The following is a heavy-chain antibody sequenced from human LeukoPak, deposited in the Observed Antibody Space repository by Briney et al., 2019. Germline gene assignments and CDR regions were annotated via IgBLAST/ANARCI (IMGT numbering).Heavy chain of an antibody. CDR3: ARARRWLQLGFGY. J-gene: IGHJ4*02. CDR2: IYYSGST. D-gene: IGHD5-24*01. Sequence: SETLSLTCTVSGGSISSYYWSWIRQPPGKGLEWIGYIYYSGSTNHNPSLKSRVTISVDTSKNQFSLKLSSVTAADTAVYYCARARRWLQLGFGYWGQGTLVTVSS. V-gene: IGHV4-59*01. CDR1: GGSISSYY.